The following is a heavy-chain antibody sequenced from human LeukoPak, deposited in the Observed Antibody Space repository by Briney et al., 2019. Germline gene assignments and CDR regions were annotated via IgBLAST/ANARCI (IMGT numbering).Heavy chain of an antibody. J-gene: IGHJ4*02. CDR2: VGTDSDT. D-gene: IGHD6-13*01. V-gene: IGHV3-23*01. CDR1: GFTFRTSA. CDR3: AKKTPGIHPFDS. Sequence: GGSLRLSCAASGFTFRTSAFSWVRQSPGRGPEWVSTVGTDSDTYYADSVKGRFTISRDNSKNTVYLQMTGLRADDTAVYYCAKKTPGIHPFDSWGQGTLVIVSP.